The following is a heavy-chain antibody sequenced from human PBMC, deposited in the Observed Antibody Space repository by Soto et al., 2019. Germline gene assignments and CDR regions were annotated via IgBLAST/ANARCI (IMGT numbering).Heavy chain of an antibody. CDR1: GFTFNIYG. CDR3: AKEVKKVSLTRVSGDYGMDV. Sequence: GGSLRLSCAASGFTFNIYGIHWVRQAPGKGLEGVAHISDDGTYKHYAASMKGRLTVSRDNSRNTVYLQMNRLRPGDTAVYYCAKEVKKVSLTRVSGDYGMDVWGQGTTVTVSS. J-gene: IGHJ6*02. CDR2: ISDDGTYK. V-gene: IGHV3-30*18. D-gene: IGHD3-10*01.